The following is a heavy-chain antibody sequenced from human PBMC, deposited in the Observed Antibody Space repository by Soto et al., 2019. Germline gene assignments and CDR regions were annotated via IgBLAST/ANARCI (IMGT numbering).Heavy chain of an antibody. J-gene: IGHJ5*01. CDR2: IKEDGSEK. V-gene: IGHV3-7*01. Sequence: EVQLVESGGGVVQPGGSLRLSCAASGFTFSSRWMIWVRQAPGKGLEWVANIKEDGSEKNYVSSVKGRFTIARDNEKNSLYLELNCLTAEDTAVYYCARLLGEESVYRPFDSWGQGTLVTVSS. CDR3: ARLLGEESVYRPFDS. CDR1: GFTFSSRW. D-gene: IGHD3-3*01.